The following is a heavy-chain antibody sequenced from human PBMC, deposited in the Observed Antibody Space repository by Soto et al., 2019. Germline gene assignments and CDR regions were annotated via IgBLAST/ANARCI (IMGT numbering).Heavy chain of an antibody. Sequence: QVQLVQSGAEVKKPGASVKVSCKASGYTFTSHDINWMRQTTGQGLEWMGWMNPNSGHTNSAQKFQGRVTMTRDTSINTAYMELTNLRSEDTAIYYCASGMSTTWGQGTLVTVSS. V-gene: IGHV1-8*01. CDR2: MNPNSGHT. D-gene: IGHD2-2*01. CDR3: ASGMSTT. J-gene: IGHJ5*02. CDR1: GYTFTSHD.